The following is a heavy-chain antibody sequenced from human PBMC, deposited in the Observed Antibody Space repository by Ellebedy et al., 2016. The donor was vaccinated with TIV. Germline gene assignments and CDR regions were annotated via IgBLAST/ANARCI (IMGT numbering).Heavy chain of an antibody. D-gene: IGHD3-3*01. CDR3: ARDRYDFWSGYYRGGRYYYYYMDV. CDR1: GFTFSSYA. Sequence: GESLKISCAASGFTFSSYAMHWVRQAPGKGLEWVAVISYDGSNKYYADSVKGRFTISRDNSKNTLYLQMNSLRAEDTAVYYCARDRYDFWSGYYRGGRYYYYYMDVWGKGTTVTVSS. J-gene: IGHJ6*03. CDR2: ISYDGSNK. V-gene: IGHV3-30-3*01.